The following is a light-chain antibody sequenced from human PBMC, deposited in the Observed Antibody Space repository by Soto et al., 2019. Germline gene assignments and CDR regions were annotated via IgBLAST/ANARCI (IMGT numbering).Light chain of an antibody. CDR1: QSVGNL. CDR2: DAT. J-gene: IGKJ4*01. V-gene: IGKV3-11*01. CDR3: QQRNFRPEIT. Sequence: PGERATLSFRASQSVGNLLGWYQQKPGQAPRLLIFDATNRATGTPRRFSGSGSGTDFTLTISSLEPEDFAIYYCQQRNFRPEITFGGGTKVEI.